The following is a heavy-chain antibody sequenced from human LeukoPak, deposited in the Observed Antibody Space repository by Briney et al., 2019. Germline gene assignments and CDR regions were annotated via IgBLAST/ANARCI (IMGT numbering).Heavy chain of an antibody. V-gene: IGHV4-34*01. Sequence: SETLSLTCAVYGDSFTGHYWTWIRQPPGKWLEWIVEIKHSGSTNYNPSLKSRIIISVAASKNHFTLKLSSVAAADTAVYCCARGDPSRYCSGGSCHSVQPSFDYWGQGTQVTVSS. CDR2: IKHSGST. CDR1: GDSFTGHY. J-gene: IGHJ4*02. D-gene: IGHD2-15*01. CDR3: ARGDPSRYCSGGSCHSVQPSFDY.